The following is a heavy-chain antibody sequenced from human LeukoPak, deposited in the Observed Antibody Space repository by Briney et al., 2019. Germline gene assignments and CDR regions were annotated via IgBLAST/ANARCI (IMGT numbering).Heavy chain of an antibody. V-gene: IGHV3-20*04. CDR2: INWNGGST. Sequence: GGSLRLSCAASGLTFDDYGMSWVRQAPGKGLEWVSGINWNGGSTGYADSVKGRFTISRDNAKNSLYLQMNSLRAEDTALYYCARDRETGYSSSWYFDYWGQGTLVTVSS. D-gene: IGHD6-13*01. J-gene: IGHJ4*02. CDR1: GLTFDDYG. CDR3: ARDRETGYSSSWYFDY.